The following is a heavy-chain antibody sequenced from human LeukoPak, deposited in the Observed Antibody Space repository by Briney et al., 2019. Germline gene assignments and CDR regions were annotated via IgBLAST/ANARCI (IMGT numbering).Heavy chain of an antibody. D-gene: IGHD2-8*02. V-gene: IGHV4-4*07. J-gene: IGHJ6*03. CDR1: GLPNNVFY. CDR3: ARVTGTKDPWADYYYYYYMDV. Sequence: PSETVSLTCTVWGLPNNVFYWMWLPQPPGRARVGSGHLYTGGSTNYNHPLDRRVTMSLDASKNPFLLKQRFATAADTGVYCWARVTGTKDPWADYYYYYYMDVWGKGTPVTVSS. CDR2: LYTGGST.